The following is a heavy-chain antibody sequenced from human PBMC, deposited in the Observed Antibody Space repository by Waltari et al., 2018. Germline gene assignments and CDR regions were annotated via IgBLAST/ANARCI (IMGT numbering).Heavy chain of an antibody. CDR2: ITNMGITI. D-gene: IGHD1-26*01. Sequence: EVQLMESGGGLVQPGGSLRLSCAASGFTFSNYQMNWVRQAAGKGLGWVAYITNMGITIKYGGSVEGRLTISRDNAKNSLYREMNSLRAEDTAIYYCARGAGDPPRRGMDLWGQGTTVTVSS. V-gene: IGHV3-48*03. CDR3: ARGAGDPPRRGMDL. CDR1: GFTFSNYQ. J-gene: IGHJ6*02.